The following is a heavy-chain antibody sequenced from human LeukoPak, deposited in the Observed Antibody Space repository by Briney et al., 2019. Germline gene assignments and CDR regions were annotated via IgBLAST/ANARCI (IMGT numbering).Heavy chain of an antibody. CDR1: GGSISSGSYY. D-gene: IGHD3-3*01. Sequence: SETLSLTCTVSGGSISSGSYYWSWIRQPAGKGLEWIGRIYTSGSTNYNPSLKSRVTISVDTSKNQFSLKLSSVTAADTAVYYCARDSVYDFWSGYSWFDPWGQGTLVTVSS. J-gene: IGHJ5*02. CDR3: ARDSVYDFWSGYSWFDP. V-gene: IGHV4-61*02. CDR2: IYTSGST.